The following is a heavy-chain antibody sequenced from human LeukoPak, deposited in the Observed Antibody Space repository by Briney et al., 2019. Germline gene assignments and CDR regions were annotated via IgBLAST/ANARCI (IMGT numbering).Heavy chain of an antibody. Sequence: SETLSLTCGVYGGSFSNYYWSWIRQPPGKGLEWIGEINHSGSRNYNPSLKSRVTISVDTSKNQFSLKLSSVTAADTAVYYCARDYDFYTPYYYYGMDVWGQGTTVTVSS. V-gene: IGHV4-34*01. CDR3: ARDYDFYTPYYYYGMDV. D-gene: IGHD3-3*01. CDR1: GGSFSNYY. J-gene: IGHJ6*02. CDR2: INHSGSR.